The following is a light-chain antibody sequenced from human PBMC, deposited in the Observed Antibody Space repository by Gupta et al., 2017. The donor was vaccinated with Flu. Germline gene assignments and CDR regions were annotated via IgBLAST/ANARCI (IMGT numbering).Light chain of an antibody. J-gene: IGKJ4*01. CDR3: QQYDSTPRT. CDR1: QSVLYSSNNKNY. CDR2: WAS. V-gene: IGKV4-1*01. Sequence: SLGERATINCKSSQSVLYSSNNKNYLAWYQQKPGQPPKLLIYWASTRESGVPDRFSGSGSGTDFTLTISSLQAEDVAVYYCQQYDSTPRTFGGGTKVEIK.